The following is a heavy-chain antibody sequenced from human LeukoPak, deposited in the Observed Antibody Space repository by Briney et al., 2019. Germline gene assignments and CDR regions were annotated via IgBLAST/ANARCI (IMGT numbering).Heavy chain of an antibody. CDR2: IRSRAYGGTT. J-gene: IGHJ6*02. Sequence: QAGGSLRLSCTASGFTFGDHAMSWVRQAPGKGLEWVGFIRSRAYGGTTEYAASVKGRFTISRDDVKSTAYLYMNSLKTEDTALYYCTRGPIQLWPYYGMDVWGQGTAVIVSS. CDR1: GFTFGDHA. CDR3: TRGPIQLWPYYGMDV. V-gene: IGHV3-49*04. D-gene: IGHD5-18*01.